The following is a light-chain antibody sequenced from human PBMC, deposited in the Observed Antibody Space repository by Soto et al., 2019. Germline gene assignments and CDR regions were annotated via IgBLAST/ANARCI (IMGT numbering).Light chain of an antibody. CDR1: QSVLFSPNNKNY. Sequence: DIVMTQSPDSLAVSLGERATINCKSSQSVLFSPNNKNYLAWYQQKPGQPPKLLIYWASTRQSGVPDRFSGSGSATDFTLTISSLQAEDVAFYYCQQYHSAPQTFGQGTKVEIK. J-gene: IGKJ1*01. CDR2: WAS. V-gene: IGKV4-1*01. CDR3: QQYHSAPQT.